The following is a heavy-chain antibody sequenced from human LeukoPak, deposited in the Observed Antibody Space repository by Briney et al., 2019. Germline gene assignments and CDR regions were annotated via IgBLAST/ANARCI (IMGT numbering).Heavy chain of an antibody. J-gene: IGHJ4*02. D-gene: IGHD3-22*01. CDR3: ARDHPGVVITKVPFL. V-gene: IGHV4-31*03. Sequence: SETLSLTCTVSGGSISSGGYYWRWIRQHPGKGLEWIGYIYYSGSTYYNPSLKGRVTISVDTSKNQFSLKLSSVTAADTAVYYCARDHPGVVITKVPFLWGQGTLVTVSS. CDR1: GGSISSGGYY. CDR2: IYYSGST.